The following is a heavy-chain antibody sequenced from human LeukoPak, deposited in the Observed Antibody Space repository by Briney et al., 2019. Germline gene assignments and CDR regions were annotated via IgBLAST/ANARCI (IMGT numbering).Heavy chain of an antibody. CDR3: ARALLVRNGYNYSPNYFDY. Sequence: GGSLRLSCAAPGFTFSSYAMSWVRQAPGKGLEWVSFISGSGGSIYYADSVKGRFTISRDNSKNTLSLQMNSLRAEDTAVYYCARALLVRNGYNYSPNYFDYWGQGTLVTVSS. CDR1: GFTFSSYA. J-gene: IGHJ4*02. CDR2: ISGSGGSI. V-gene: IGHV3-23*01. D-gene: IGHD5-24*01.